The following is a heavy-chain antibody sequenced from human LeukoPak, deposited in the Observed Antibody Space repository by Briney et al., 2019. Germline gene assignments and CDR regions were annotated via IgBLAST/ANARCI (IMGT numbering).Heavy chain of an antibody. V-gene: IGHV4-34*01. CDR1: GFTFSNYA. J-gene: IGHJ5*02. Sequence: GSLRLSCAASGFTFSNYAMGWARQPPGKGLEWIGEINHSGSTNYNPSLKSRVTISVDTSKNQFSLKLSSVTAADTAVYYCARVLPRRNIVVVPAARTRSKEWFDPWGQGTLVTVSS. CDR2: INHSGST. D-gene: IGHD2-2*01. CDR3: ARVLPRRNIVVVPAARTRSKEWFDP.